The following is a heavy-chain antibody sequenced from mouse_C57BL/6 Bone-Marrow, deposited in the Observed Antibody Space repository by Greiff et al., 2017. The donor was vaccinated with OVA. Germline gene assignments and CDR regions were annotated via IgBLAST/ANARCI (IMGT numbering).Heavy chain of an antibody. CDR1: GYTFTSYG. D-gene: IGHD2-5*01. V-gene: IGHV1-58*01. CDR3: AKWIVFSNYYAMDY. J-gene: IGHJ4*01. CDR2: IYIGNGYT. Sequence: DVKLVESGAELVRPGSSVKMSCKTSGYTFTSYGINWVKQRPGQGLEWIGYIYIGNGYTEYNEKFKGKATLTSDTSSSTAYMQLSSLTSEDSAIYFCAKWIVFSNYYAMDYWGQGTSVTVSS.